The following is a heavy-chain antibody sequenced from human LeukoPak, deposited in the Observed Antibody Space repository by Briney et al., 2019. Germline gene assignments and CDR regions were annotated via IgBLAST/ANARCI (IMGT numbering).Heavy chain of an antibody. CDR2: ISYDGSNK. V-gene: IGHV3-30-3*02. Sequence: GGSLRLSCAASGFTFSSYAMHWVRQAPGKGLERVAVISYDGSNKYYADSVKGRFTISRDNSKNTLYLQMNSLRGEDTAVYYCAKHKENYGDSCLDDYWGQGTLVTVSS. CDR1: GFTFSSYA. D-gene: IGHD4-17*01. J-gene: IGHJ4*02. CDR3: AKHKENYGDSCLDDY.